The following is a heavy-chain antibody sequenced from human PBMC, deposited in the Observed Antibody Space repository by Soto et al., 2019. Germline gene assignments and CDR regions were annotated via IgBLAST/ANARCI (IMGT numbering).Heavy chain of an antibody. J-gene: IGHJ6*02. CDR2: IYYSGST. Sequence: TSETLSLTCTVSGGSISSGGYYWSWIRQHPGKGLEWIGYIYYSGSTYYNPSLKSRVTISVDTSKNQFSLKLSSVTAADTAVYYCARVFQVDLFYGMDVWGQGTTVTVSS. V-gene: IGHV4-31*03. D-gene: IGHD3-10*01. CDR1: GGSISSGGYY. CDR3: ARVFQVDLFYGMDV.